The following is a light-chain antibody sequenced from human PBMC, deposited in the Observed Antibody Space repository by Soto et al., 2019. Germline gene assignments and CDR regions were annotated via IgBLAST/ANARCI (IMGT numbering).Light chain of an antibody. CDR1: SSNIGARYD. V-gene: IGLV1-40*01. Sequence: QSVLTQPPSVSGAPGQRVTISCTGSSSNIGARYDVHWYQQVPGTAPKLLIYGDTNRPSGVPDRFSGSKSGTSASLAITGRQAEDEADYYCQSYDRSLSGSVFGGGTKLTVL. CDR3: QSYDRSLSGSV. J-gene: IGLJ3*02. CDR2: GDT.